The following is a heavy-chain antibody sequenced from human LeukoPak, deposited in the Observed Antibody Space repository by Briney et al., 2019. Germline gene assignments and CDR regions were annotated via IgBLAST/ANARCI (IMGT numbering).Heavy chain of an antibody. CDR3: TTYGGYEGLADY. D-gene: IGHD4-17*01. J-gene: IGHJ4*02. CDR1: GFTFSNAW. V-gene: IGHV3-15*01. Sequence: KSGGSLRLSCAASGFTFSNAWTSWVRQVPGKGLEWVGRIKSKADGGTTDYAAPVKGRFTISRDDSKNTLYLQMNSLKIEDTAVYSCTTYGGYEGLADYWGQGTLVTVSS. CDR2: IKSKADGGTT.